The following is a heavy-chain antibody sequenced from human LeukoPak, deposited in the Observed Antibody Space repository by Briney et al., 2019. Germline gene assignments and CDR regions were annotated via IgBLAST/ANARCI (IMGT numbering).Heavy chain of an antibody. D-gene: IGHD3-22*01. J-gene: IGHJ4*02. V-gene: IGHV1-46*01. CDR1: GYTFTSYY. CDR3: AREVSEYYDSSGYFAGEIDY. CDR2: INPSGGST. Sequence: ASVKVSCKASGYTFTSYYMHWVRQAPGQGLEWMGIINPSGGSTSYAQKFQGRVTMTRDTSTSTVYMELSSLRSEDTAVYYCAREVSEYYDSSGYFAGEIDYWGQGTLVTVSS.